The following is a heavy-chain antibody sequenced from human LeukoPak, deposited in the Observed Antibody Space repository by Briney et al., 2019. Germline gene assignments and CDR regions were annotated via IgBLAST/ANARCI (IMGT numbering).Heavy chain of an antibody. CDR1: GRSISSYY. CDR2: IYYSGST. D-gene: IGHD3-22*01. J-gene: IGHJ3*02. V-gene: IGHV4-59*01. CDR3: ARDMEVTYYYDSSGYHRALGAFDI. Sequence: SETPSLTCTVSGRSISSYYWSWIRQPPGKGLEWIGYIYYSGSTNYNPSLKSRVTISVDTSKNQFSLKLSSVTAADTAVYYCARDMEVTYYYDSSGYHRALGAFDIWGQGTMVTVSS.